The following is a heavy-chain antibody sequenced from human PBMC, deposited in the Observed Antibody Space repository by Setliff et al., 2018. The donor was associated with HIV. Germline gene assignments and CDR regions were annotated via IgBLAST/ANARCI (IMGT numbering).Heavy chain of an antibody. Sequence: SETLSLTCNVSDGSISSSSYYWAWIRQPPGKGLEWIGTIYYSGNTYYRPSLKSRVTVSIDTSKNQFSLRLNSVTAADTAVYYCARQSGYTRGWDIFRLVAGSFDIWGQGTMVTVSS. CDR2: IYYSGNT. D-gene: IGHD3-3*01. J-gene: IGHJ3*02. V-gene: IGHV4-39*01. CDR1: DGSISSSSYY. CDR3: ARQSGYTRGWDIFRLVAGSFDI.